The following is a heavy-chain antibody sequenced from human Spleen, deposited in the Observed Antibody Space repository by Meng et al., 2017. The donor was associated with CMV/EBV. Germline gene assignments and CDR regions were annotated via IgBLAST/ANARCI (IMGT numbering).Heavy chain of an antibody. CDR2: IYPGDSDT. J-gene: IGHJ4*02. D-gene: IGHD3-22*01. CDR1: GYNFTTYW. CDR3: ARHDHDAADSCGYISSLDY. V-gene: IGHV5-51*01. Sequence: GESLKISCKGSGYNFTTYWIGWVCQMPGKGLEWMGIIYPGDSDTRYSPSFQGQVTFSVDKSISTAYLQWSSLKASDTAMYYCARHDHDAADSCGYISSLDYWGQGTLVTVSS.